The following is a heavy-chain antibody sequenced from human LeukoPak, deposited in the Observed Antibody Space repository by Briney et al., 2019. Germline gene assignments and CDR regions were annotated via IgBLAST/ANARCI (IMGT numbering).Heavy chain of an antibody. J-gene: IGHJ5*02. CDR3: ARATGEGDYSDWFDP. CDR1: GGSISSYY. CDR2: ICYSGST. V-gene: IGHV4-59*01. D-gene: IGHD4-17*01. Sequence: ETLSLTCTVSGGSISSYYWNRIRQPPGRALEGIGHICYSGSTNYNPSLKGRVTISVDTSQDQFSLKLASVTAEDTAVYYCARATGEGDYSDWFDPWGQG.